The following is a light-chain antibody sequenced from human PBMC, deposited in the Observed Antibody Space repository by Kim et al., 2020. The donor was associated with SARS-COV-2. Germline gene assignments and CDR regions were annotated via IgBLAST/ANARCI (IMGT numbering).Light chain of an antibody. V-gene: IGLV2-23*02. CDR1: SSDVGSSNL. CDR2: EVT. J-gene: IGLJ3*02. Sequence: QSITISCSGASSDVGSSNLVSWYQQHAGKVPKLILFEVTKRPSGISNRFSGSKSGNTASLTISGLQAEDEADYYCCSYAGSSTLVFGGGTK. CDR3: CSYAGSSTLV.